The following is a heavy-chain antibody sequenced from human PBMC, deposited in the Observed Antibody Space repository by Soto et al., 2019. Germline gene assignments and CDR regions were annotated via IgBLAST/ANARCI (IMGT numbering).Heavy chain of an antibody. CDR1: GFTVSSNY. D-gene: IGHD1-26*01. J-gene: IGHJ4*02. CDR2: IYSGGST. CDR3: ARDMGGAVDY. V-gene: IGHV3-53*04. Sequence: EVQLVESGGGLVQPGGSLRLSCAASGFTVSSNYMSWVRQAPGKGLEWVAVIYSGGSTYYADSVKGRFTISRHNTKNTLYLQMNSLRAEDTAVYYCARDMGGAVDYWGQGTLVTVTS.